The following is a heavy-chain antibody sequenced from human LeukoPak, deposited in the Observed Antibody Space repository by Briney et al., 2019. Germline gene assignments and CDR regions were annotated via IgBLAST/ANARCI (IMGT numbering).Heavy chain of an antibody. V-gene: IGHV3-21*01. CDR3: ATDYAGNSLWYYYGLGV. CDR2: ISSDSRYI. CDR1: GFTFSFYS. Sequence: GGSLRLSCAASGFTFSFYSMNWVRQAPGKGLEWVSSISSDSRYIYYADSVKGRFTISRDNAKNSLYLQMNSLRAEDTAVYYCATDYAGNSLWYYYGLGVWGQGTTVTVSS. J-gene: IGHJ6*02. D-gene: IGHD4-23*01.